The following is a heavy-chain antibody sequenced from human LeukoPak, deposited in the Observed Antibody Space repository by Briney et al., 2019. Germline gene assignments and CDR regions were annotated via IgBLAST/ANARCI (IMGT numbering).Heavy chain of an antibody. D-gene: IGHD3-10*01. CDR3: ADFGSGSYCFDY. CDR2: ISGSGAST. V-gene: IGHV3-23*01. Sequence: GGSLRLSCAASGLTFSSYAMSWVRQAPEKGLEWVSAISGSGASTYYADSVKGRFTISRDNSKNTLYLQMDSLRAEDTAIYYCADFGSGSYCFDYWGQGTLVTVSS. J-gene: IGHJ4*02. CDR1: GLTFSSYA.